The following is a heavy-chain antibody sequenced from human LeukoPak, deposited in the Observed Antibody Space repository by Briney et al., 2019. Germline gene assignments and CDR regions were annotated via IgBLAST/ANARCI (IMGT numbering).Heavy chain of an antibody. D-gene: IGHD3-16*02. V-gene: IGHV4-59*08. J-gene: IGHJ4*02. CDR1: GDSITSYY. CDR2: MYYGGST. Sequence: SETLSLTCTVSGDSITSYYWSWVRQAPGKGLEWMGCMYYGGSTNNNPSLRRGGTISIETSKNQFSLKLSSVPAPDTAVYFCAKHGAPGAFHSDRYFGYWGQGTLVPVSS. CDR3: AKHGAPGAFHSDRYFGY.